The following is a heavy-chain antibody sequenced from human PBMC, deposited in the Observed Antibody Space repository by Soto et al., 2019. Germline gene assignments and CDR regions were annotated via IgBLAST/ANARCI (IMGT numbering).Heavy chain of an antibody. CDR2: IIPIFGTA. D-gene: IGHD3-9*01. CDR1: GGTFSSYA. V-gene: IGHV1-69*01. Sequence: QVQLVQSGAEVKKPGSSVKVSCKASGGTFSSYAISWVRQAPGQGLEWMGGIIPIFGTANYAQKFQGRVTITADESTSTAYMELRSLRSEDTAVYYCARTSLRYFDWLSPQNYYYGMDVWGQGTTVTVSS. CDR3: ARTSLRYFDWLSPQNYYYGMDV. J-gene: IGHJ6*02.